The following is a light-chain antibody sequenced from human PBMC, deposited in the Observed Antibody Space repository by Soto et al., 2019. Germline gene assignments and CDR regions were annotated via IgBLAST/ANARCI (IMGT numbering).Light chain of an antibody. J-gene: IGKJ4*01. V-gene: IGKV1-17*01. CDR1: QGIGND. CDR3: QQYYNYPLT. CDR2: GAS. Sequence: DIQMTQSPSSLSVSVGDRVTITCRAHQGIGNDLGWYQQKPGKAPKRLIYGASNLQSGVPSRFSGSEFGTEFTLTISSLQPEDAATYYCQQYYNYPLTFGGGTKVEVK.